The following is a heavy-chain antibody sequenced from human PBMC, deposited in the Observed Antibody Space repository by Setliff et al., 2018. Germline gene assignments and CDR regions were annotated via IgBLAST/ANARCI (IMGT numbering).Heavy chain of an antibody. CDR3: ARGGTTLTSYDY. Sequence: ASVKVSCKASGYIFNDFYIHWVRQAPGQGLEWMGWISPKSGGTNYGQKFQGRVTMTRDTSISTVYMELSRLRSDDTAVHYCARGGTTLTSYDYWGQGTLVTVS. D-gene: IGHD4-4*01. V-gene: IGHV1-2*02. CDR1: GYIFNDFY. CDR2: ISPKSGGT. J-gene: IGHJ4*02.